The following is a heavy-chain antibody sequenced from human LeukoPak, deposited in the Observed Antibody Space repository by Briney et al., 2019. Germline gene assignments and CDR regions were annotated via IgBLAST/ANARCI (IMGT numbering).Heavy chain of an antibody. J-gene: IGHJ4*02. Sequence: PGGSLRLSCAASGFTFSSYAMSWVRQAPGKGLEWVSAISGSGGSTYYADSVKGRFTISRDNSKNTLYLQMNSLRAEDTAVYYCAKVYGYYDSSGYDYWGQETLVTVPS. CDR1: GFTFSSYA. V-gene: IGHV3-23*01. D-gene: IGHD3-22*01. CDR2: ISGSGGST. CDR3: AKVYGYYDSSGYDY.